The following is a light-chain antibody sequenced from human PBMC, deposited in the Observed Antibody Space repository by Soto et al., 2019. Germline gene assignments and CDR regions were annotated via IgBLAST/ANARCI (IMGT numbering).Light chain of an antibody. CDR1: SSDIGGYDH. CDR3: SSYTTSTPYV. V-gene: IGLV2-8*01. Sequence: QSALTQPPSASGSPGQSVTISCTGTSSDIGGYDHVSWYRQDPGKAPKVMIYEVTKRPSGVPDRFSGSKAGNTASLTVFGLQAEDEADYYCSSYTTSTPYVFGSGTKVTVL. J-gene: IGLJ1*01. CDR2: EVT.